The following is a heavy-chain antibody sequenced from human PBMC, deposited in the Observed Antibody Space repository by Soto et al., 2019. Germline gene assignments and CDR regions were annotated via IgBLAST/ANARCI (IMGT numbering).Heavy chain of an antibody. CDR3: ARQSYYYDSSGYSYYFDY. V-gene: IGHV4-59*01. D-gene: IGHD3-22*01. CDR2: IYYSGST. Sequence: LPETLSLTCTVSGGSISSYYWSWIRQPPGKGLEWIGYIYYSGSTNYNPSLKSRVTISVDTSKNQFSLKLSSVTAADTAVYYCARQSYYYDSSGYSYYFDYWGQGTLVTVSS. CDR1: GGSISSYY. J-gene: IGHJ4*02.